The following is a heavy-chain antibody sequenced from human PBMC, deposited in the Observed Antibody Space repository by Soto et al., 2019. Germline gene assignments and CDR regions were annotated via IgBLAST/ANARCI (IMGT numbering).Heavy chain of an antibody. CDR3: ARAGIRTSFDY. V-gene: IGHV3-49*03. CDR1: GFTFGDYP. J-gene: IGHJ4*02. CDR2: IRSKAYGGTT. D-gene: IGHD2-21*01. Sequence: LRLSCTASGFTFGDYPMSWFRQAPGKGLEWVGFIRSKAYGGTTEYAASVKGRFTISRDDSKSIAYLQMNSLKTEDTAVYYCARAGIRTSFDYWGQGTLVTVSS.